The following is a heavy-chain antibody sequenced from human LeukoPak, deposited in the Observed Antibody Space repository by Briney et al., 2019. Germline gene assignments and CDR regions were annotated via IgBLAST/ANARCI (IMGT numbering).Heavy chain of an antibody. CDR3: AKDKDYGDYPAYFDY. Sequence: GGSLRLSCAASGFTFSSYSMTWVRQAPGKGLEWVSAINARGDDTYYADSVRGRFTVSRDNFKNTLYLQMNSLRAEDTAVYYCAKDKDYGDYPAYFDYWGQGTLVTVSS. J-gene: IGHJ4*02. CDR2: INARGDDT. CDR1: GFTFSSYS. D-gene: IGHD4-17*01. V-gene: IGHV3-23*01.